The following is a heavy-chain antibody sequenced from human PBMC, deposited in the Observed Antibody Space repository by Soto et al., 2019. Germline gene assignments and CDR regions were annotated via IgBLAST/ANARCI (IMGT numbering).Heavy chain of an antibody. D-gene: IGHD6-13*01. J-gene: IGHJ6*02. CDR2: IKQDGSEK. Sequence: EVQLVESGGGLVQPGGSLRLSCAASGFTFSSYSMSWVRQAPVKGLEWVGNIKQDGSEKNYVDFMEGRFTISRDNAENSLYLQMNGLRAEDTAVYYCARIASAGRGWDVWGQGTTVVVSS. CDR1: GFTFSSYS. CDR3: ARIASAGRGWDV. V-gene: IGHV3-7*01.